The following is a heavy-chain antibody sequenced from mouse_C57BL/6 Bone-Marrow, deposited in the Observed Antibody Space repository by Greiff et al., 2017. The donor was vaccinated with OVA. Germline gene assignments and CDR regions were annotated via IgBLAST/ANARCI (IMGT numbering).Heavy chain of an antibody. D-gene: IGHD1-1*01. CDR1: GYTFTSYW. CDR2: IYPGSGST. Sequence: QVQLKQSGAELVKPGASVKMSCKASGYTFTSYWITWVKQRPGQGLEWIGDIYPGSGSTNYNEKFKGKATLTVDTSSSTAYMQLSSLTSEDSAVYYCATAGNGSSYYAMDYWGQGTSVTVTS. J-gene: IGHJ4*01. CDR3: ATAGNGSSYYAMDY. V-gene: IGHV1-55*01.